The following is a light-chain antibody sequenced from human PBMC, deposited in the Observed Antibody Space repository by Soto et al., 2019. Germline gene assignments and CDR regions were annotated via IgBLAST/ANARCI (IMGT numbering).Light chain of an antibody. V-gene: IGLV7-43*01. CDR1: TGAVTSGYY. J-gene: IGLJ2*01. CDR3: LLYYGGAAV. Sequence: QTVVTQEPSLTGSPGGTVTLTCASSTGAVTSGYYPNWFQQKPGQAPRALIYSTSNNHSWTPARFSGSLLGGKAALTLSGVQPEDEAEYYCLLYYGGAAVFGGGTKLTVL. CDR2: STS.